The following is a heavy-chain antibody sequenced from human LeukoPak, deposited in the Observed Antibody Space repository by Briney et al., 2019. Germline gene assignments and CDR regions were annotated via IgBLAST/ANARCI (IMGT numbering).Heavy chain of an antibody. Sequence: GASLRLSCAASGFTFSSYAMSWVRQAPGKGLEWISAISGSGGSTYYADSVKGRFTISRDNSKNTLYLQMNSLRAEDTAVYYCANHINVKAVADFQHWGQGTVVSVSS. CDR3: ANHINVKAVADFQH. CDR2: ISGSGGST. D-gene: IGHD6-19*01. V-gene: IGHV3-23*01. CDR1: GFTFSSYA. J-gene: IGHJ1*01.